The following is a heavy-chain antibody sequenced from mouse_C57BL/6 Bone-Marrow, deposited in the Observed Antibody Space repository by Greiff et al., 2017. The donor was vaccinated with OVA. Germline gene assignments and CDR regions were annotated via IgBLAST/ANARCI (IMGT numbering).Heavy chain of an antibody. CDR2: ISGGGGNT. CDR3: ARRGGEIYYGNHYAMDY. V-gene: IGHV5-9*01. J-gene: IGHJ4*01. D-gene: IGHD2-1*01. CDR1: GFTFSSYT. Sequence: VKLVESGGGLVKPGGSLNLSCAASGFTFSSYTMSWVRQTPEKRLEWVATISGGGGNTYYPDSVKGRFTISRDNAKNTLYLQMSSLRSEDTALYYCARRGGEIYYGNHYAMDYWGQGTSVTVSS.